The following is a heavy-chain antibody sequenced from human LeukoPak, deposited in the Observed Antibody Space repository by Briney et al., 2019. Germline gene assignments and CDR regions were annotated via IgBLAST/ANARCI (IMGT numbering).Heavy chain of an antibody. V-gene: IGHV3-7*01. CDR2: INQDGSEK. D-gene: IGHD6-13*01. CDR3: ARDRVWTVLY. CDR1: GFTFSNYW. J-gene: IGHJ4*02. Sequence: GGSLRVSCAASGFTFSNYWMNWVRQAPGKGLEWVANINQDGSEKYYVDSVKGRFTISRDNAKNSLYLQMNSLRAEDTAVYYCARDRVWTVLYWGRGTLVTVSS.